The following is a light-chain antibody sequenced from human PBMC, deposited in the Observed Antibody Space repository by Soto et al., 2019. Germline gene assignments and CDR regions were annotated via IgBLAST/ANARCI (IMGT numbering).Light chain of an antibody. CDR2: GAS. CDR1: QSINTY. CDR3: QQYNNWPRT. Sequence: DIVLTQFPATLSLSPGERATLSCRASQSINTYLAWYQQKPGQPPRLLIYGASTRATGIPARFSGSGSGTEFTLTISSLQSEDFAVYYCQQYNNWPRTFGQGTKVEIK. J-gene: IGKJ1*01. V-gene: IGKV3-15*01.